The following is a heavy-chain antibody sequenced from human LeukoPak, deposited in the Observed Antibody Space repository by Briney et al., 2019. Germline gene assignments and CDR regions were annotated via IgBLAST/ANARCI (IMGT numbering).Heavy chain of an antibody. CDR1: GFTFSSYW. D-gene: IGHD3/OR15-3a*01. Sequence: PGGSLRLSCAASGFTFSSYWMHWVRQAPGKGLEWVGRIKSETDGGTTDYAAPVKGRFTISRDDSKKTLYLQMNSLKTEDTAVYYCTTGTQAYYYYGMDVWGQGTTVTVSS. CDR2: IKSETDGGTT. CDR3: TTGTQAYYYYGMDV. J-gene: IGHJ6*02. V-gene: IGHV3-15*01.